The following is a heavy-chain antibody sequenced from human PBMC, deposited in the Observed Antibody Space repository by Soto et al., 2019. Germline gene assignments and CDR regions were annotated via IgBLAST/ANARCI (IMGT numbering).Heavy chain of an antibody. CDR3: AKGGYSYGLDY. CDR2: ISYDGSNK. D-gene: IGHD5-18*01. J-gene: IGHJ4*02. CDR1: GFTFSSYG. Sequence: AGGALRLSCAASGFTFSSYGMHWVRQAPGKGLEWVAVISYDGSNKYYADSVKGRFTISRDNSKNTLYLQMNSLRAEDTAVYYCAKGGYSYGLDYWGQGTLVTVSS. V-gene: IGHV3-30*18.